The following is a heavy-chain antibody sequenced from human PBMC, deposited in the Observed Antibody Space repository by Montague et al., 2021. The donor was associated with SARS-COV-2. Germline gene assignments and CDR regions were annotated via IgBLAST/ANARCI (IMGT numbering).Heavy chain of an antibody. CDR1: GGSISSSNYY. D-gene: IGHD6-19*01. CDR2: IYYSGTT. V-gene: IGHV4-39*01. CDR3: ARVTYTSGWFQQFDY. J-gene: IGHJ4*02. Sequence: SETLSLTCTVSGGSISSSNYYWGWIRQPPGKGLEWNGSIYYSGTTYYNPSLQSRVTISVDTSKKQFSLKLSSVTAADTAVYYCARVTYTSGWFQQFDYWGQGTLVTVSS.